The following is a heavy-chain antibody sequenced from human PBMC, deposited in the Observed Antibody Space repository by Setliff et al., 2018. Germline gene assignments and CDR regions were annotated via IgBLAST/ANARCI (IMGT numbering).Heavy chain of an antibody. CDR3: ASFAGSSWVDY. Sequence: KPSETLSLTCTVSGGSISSSSYYWGWIRQPPGKGLEWIGSIYYSGSTYYNPSLKSRVTISVDTSKNQFSLKLSSVTAADTAVYYCASFAGSSWVDYWGQGTLVTVS. J-gene: IGHJ4*02. CDR1: GGSISSSSYY. V-gene: IGHV4-39*01. D-gene: IGHD6-13*01. CDR2: IYYSGST.